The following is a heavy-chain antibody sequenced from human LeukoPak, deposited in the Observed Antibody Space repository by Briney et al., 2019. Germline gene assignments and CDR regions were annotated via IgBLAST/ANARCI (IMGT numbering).Heavy chain of an antibody. D-gene: IGHD2-2*02. V-gene: IGHV4-4*07. CDR2: IYTSGST. J-gene: IGHJ5*02. CDR1: GASISSYY. Sequence: PSETLSLTCTASGASISSYYWSWIRQPAGKGLEWIGRIYTSGSTNYNPSLKSRVTMSVDTSKNQFSLMLSSVTAAGTAVYYCAREGLYCSSTSCYTSWFDPWGQGTLVTVSS. CDR3: AREGLYCSSTSCYTSWFDP.